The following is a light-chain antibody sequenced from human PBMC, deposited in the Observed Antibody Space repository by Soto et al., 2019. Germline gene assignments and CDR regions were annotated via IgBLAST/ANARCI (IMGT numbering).Light chain of an antibody. CDR3: SSDTSSSSVV. J-gene: IGLJ2*01. CDR1: SSDVGGYNY. V-gene: IGLV2-14*01. Sequence: QSALTQPASVSGSPGQSVTISCTGSSSDVGGYNYVYWYQQHPGKAPKLMIYDVSNRPSGVSHRFSGSKSGNTASLTIAGLHDEDEADYYCSSDTSSSSVVFGGGTKLTVL. CDR2: DVS.